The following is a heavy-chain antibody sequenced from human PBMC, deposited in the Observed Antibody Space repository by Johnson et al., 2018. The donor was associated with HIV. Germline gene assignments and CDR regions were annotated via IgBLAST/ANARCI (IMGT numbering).Heavy chain of an antibody. J-gene: IGHJ3*02. CDR3: ARVRYGGNSRSNAFDI. V-gene: IGHV3-13*01. D-gene: IGHD4-23*01. Sequence: VQLVESGGGLVQPGVSLRLSCAASGFTFRSDDMHWVRQATGKGLEWVSGIGTAGDTYYPGSVKGRFTISRENAKNSLYLQMNSLRAGDTAVYYCARVRYGGNSRSNAFDIWGQGTMVTVSS. CDR2: IGTAGDT. CDR1: GFTFRSDD.